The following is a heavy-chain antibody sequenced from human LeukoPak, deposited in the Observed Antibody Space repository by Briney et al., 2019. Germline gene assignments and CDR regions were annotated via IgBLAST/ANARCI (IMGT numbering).Heavy chain of an antibody. CDR3: AKRNTALASDY. Sequence: GGSLRLSCAASGLTLSKAWMRWVRQAPGKGLEWVGRIKSKNEGEETDYAAPVKGRFSISRDDSKNTLYLQMNSLRAEDTAIYYCAKRNTALASDYWGQGTLVTVSS. D-gene: IGHD5-18*01. CDR2: IKSKNEGEET. V-gene: IGHV3-15*01. CDR1: GLTLSKAW. J-gene: IGHJ4*02.